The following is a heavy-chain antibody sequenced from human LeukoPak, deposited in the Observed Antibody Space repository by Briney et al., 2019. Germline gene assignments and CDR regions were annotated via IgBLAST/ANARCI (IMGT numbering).Heavy chain of an antibody. D-gene: IGHD4-11*01. J-gene: IGHJ3*02. CDR1: GFTLSSYG. Sequence: PGRSLRLSCAASGFTLSSYGMHWVRQAPGKGLEWVAVISYDGSNKYYADSVKGRFTISRDNSKNTLYLQMNSLRAEDTAVYYCARPYTRDAFDIWGQGTMVTVSS. CDR2: ISYDGSNK. V-gene: IGHV3-30*03. CDR3: ARPYTRDAFDI.